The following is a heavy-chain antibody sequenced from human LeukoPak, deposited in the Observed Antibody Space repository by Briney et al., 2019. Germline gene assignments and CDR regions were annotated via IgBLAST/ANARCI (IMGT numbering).Heavy chain of an antibody. Sequence: GGSLRLSCAASGFTFSSYAMRWVRQAPAKRLEWVSTISDSGGSTYYADSVKGHFTLSRDNSENTVYLQISSLRAEDTALYFRARGSCSSGNRNFDYWGQGTLVTVSS. D-gene: IGHD4-23*01. V-gene: IGHV3-23*01. CDR2: ISDSGGST. CDR1: GFTFSSYA. CDR3: ARGSCSSGNRNFDY. J-gene: IGHJ4*02.